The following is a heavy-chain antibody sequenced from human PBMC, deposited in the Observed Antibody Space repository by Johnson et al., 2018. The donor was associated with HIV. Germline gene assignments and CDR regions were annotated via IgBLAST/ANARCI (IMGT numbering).Heavy chain of an antibody. Sequence: VQLVESGGGLIHPGGSLRLSCAASGFIVSNSWMTWVRQAPGKGLAWVSAIYSGGTTYYADSVRGRFTISRDSSENTLYLDMNNLRIEDTAVYYCASDWGSRHAFDIWGQGTMVTVSS. CDR1: GFIVSNSW. J-gene: IGHJ3*02. CDR2: IYSGGTT. D-gene: IGHD7-27*01. V-gene: IGHV3-53*01. CDR3: ASDWGSRHAFDI.